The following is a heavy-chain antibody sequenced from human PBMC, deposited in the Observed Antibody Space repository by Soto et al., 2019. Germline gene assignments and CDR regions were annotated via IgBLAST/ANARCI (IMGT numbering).Heavy chain of an antibody. Sequence: EVQLVESGGGLVQPGGSLRLSCAASGLTVSSNYMSWVRQAPGKGLEWVSLIYSGGSTYYADSVRGRFTISRENSKNTLNLQMNSLRAEDTAVYYCARDFYYYGSGTMGGYFDYWGQGTLVTVSS. CDR3: ARDFYYYGSGTMGGYFDY. CDR1: GLTVSSNY. V-gene: IGHV3-66*01. D-gene: IGHD3-10*01. J-gene: IGHJ4*02. CDR2: IYSGGST.